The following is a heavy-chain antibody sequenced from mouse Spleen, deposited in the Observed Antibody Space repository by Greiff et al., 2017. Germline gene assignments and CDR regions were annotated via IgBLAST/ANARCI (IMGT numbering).Heavy chain of an antibody. CDR2: INPSSGYT. Sequence: VQLQQSGAELARPGASVKMSCTASGYTFTSYTMHWVKQRPGQGLEWIGYINPSSGYTNYNQKFKDKATLTADKSSSTAYMQLSSLTSEDSAVYYCARDYDYVYYAMDYWGQGTSVTVSS. CDR1: GYTFTSYT. D-gene: IGHD2-4*01. J-gene: IGHJ4*01. V-gene: IGHV1-4*01. CDR3: ARDYDYVYYAMDY.